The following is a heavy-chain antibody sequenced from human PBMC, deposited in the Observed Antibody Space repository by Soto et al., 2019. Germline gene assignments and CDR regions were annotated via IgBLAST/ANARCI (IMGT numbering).Heavy chain of an antibody. CDR1: GFTFSSYD. CDR2: IGTAGDT. J-gene: IGHJ4*02. D-gene: IGHD6-13*01. V-gene: IGHV3-13*01. CDR3: ARTPGRYSSSWSDY. Sequence: EVQLVESGGGLVQPGGSLRLSCAASGFTFSSYDMHWVRQGTGKGLEWVSAIGTAGDTYYPGSVKGRFTVSRENAKNSLYLQMNSLRVGDTAVYYCARTPGRYSSSWSDYWGQGTGVTVSS.